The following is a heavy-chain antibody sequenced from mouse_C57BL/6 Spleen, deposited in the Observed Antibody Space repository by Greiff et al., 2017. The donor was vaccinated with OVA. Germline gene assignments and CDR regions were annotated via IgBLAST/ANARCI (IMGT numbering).Heavy chain of an antibody. J-gene: IGHJ1*03. CDR3: ARRTGHWYFDV. D-gene: IGHD4-1*01. V-gene: IGHV3-6*01. CDR2: ISYDGSN. CDR1: GYSITSGYY. Sequence: EVQLQQSGPGLVKPSQSLSLTCSVTGYSITSGYYWNWIRQFPGNKLEWMGYISYDGSNNYNPSLKNRISITRDTSKNQFFLKLNSVTTEDTATYYCARRTGHWYFDVWGTGTTVTVSS.